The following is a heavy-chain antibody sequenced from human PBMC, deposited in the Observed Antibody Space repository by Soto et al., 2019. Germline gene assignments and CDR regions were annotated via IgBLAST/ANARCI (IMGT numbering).Heavy chain of an antibody. V-gene: IGHV3-74*01. CDR3: TRALDGMIPTAY. CDR2: INSDWTYT. J-gene: IGHJ4*02. D-gene: IGHD3-22*01. Sequence: EVQLVESGGGLVQPGGSLRLSCAASGFTFSGYWMHWVRQAPGKGLTWVSRINSDWTYTSSADSVRGRFTIPRDDARNTLYLQMNSLRIEDTAVYYCTRALDGMIPTAYWGQGTLVTVSS. CDR1: GFTFSGYW.